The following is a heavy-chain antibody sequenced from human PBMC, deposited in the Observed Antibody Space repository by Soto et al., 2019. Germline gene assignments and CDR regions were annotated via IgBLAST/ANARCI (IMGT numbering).Heavy chain of an antibody. D-gene: IGHD3-3*01. CDR2: INHSGST. J-gene: IGHJ3*02. V-gene: IGHV4-34*01. CDR1: GGSFSGYY. Sequence: SETLSLTCAVYGGSFSGYYLSWIRQPPGKGLEWIGEINHSGSTNYNPSLKSRVTISVDTSKNQFSLKLSSVTAADTAVYYCARSNDSPDAFDIWGQGTMVTVSS. CDR3: ARSNDSPDAFDI.